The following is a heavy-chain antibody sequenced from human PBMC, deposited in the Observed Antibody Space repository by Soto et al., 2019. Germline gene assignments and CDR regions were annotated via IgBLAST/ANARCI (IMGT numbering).Heavy chain of an antibody. CDR2: ISYDGSNT. D-gene: IGHD1-26*01. J-gene: IGHJ4*02. CDR1: GFTFSSYG. Sequence: QVQLVESGGGVVQPGRSLRLSCAASGFTFSSYGMHWVRQAPGKGLEWVAIISYDGSNTYYADSVKGRFTISRDNSKNTLYLLMNCLRAEDTSVYYCAKEGGLSGSYYISSSYYFDYWGQGTLVTVSS. CDR3: AKEGGLSGSYYISSSYYFDY. V-gene: IGHV3-30*18.